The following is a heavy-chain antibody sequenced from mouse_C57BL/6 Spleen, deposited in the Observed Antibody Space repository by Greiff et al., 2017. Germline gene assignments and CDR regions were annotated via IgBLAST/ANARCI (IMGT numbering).Heavy chain of an antibody. V-gene: IGHV1-81*01. Sequence: QVQLKQSGAELARPGASVKLSCKASGYTFTSYGISWVKQRTGQGLEWIGEIYPRSGNTYYNEKFNGKATLTADKSSSTAYMELRSLTSEDSAVYFCARKDYDGFPFAYWGQGTLVTVSA. D-gene: IGHD2-3*01. CDR1: GYTFTSYG. CDR2: IYPRSGNT. J-gene: IGHJ3*01. CDR3: ARKDYDGFPFAY.